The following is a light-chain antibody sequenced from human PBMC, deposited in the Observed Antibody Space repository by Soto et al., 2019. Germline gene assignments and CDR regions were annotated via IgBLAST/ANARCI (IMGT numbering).Light chain of an antibody. J-gene: IGKJ4*01. CDR3: QQADTFPLT. Sequence: DIQMTQSPSSVSASVGDKVTITCRASQGISSWVAWYQQRPGKAPNLLIYAASSLQSGVPSSFSGSGSGTEFTLTISSLQPEEFATYFWQQADTFPLTFGGGTKVEIK. CDR2: AAS. V-gene: IGKV1-12*01. CDR1: QGISSW.